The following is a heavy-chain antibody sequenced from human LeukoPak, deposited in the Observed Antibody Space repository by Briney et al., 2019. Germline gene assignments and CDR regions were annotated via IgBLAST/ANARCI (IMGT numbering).Heavy chain of an antibody. J-gene: IGHJ4*02. Sequence: GGSLRLSCAASGFTFSNAWMSWVRQAPGKGLEWITYISGSGTTIYHADSVKGRFTISRDNAKNSVYLQMNSLREEDTAVYYCARPTDSSVDYWGQGTLVTVSS. V-gene: IGHV3-11*01. CDR3: ARPTDSSVDY. CDR1: GFTFSNAW. CDR2: ISGSGTTI. D-gene: IGHD5-18*01.